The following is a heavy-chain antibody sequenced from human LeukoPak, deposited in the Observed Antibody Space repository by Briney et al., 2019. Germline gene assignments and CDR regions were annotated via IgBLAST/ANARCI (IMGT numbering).Heavy chain of an antibody. CDR3: ARGGYSDVAALIDY. Sequence: SETLSLTCAVYGGSFSGYYWSWIRQPPGKGLEWIGEINHSGSTNYNPSLKSRVTISVDTSKNHFSLKLSSVTAADTAVYYCARGGYSDVAALIDYWGQGTLVTVSS. CDR2: INHSGST. V-gene: IGHV4-34*01. CDR1: GGSFSGYY. J-gene: IGHJ4*02. D-gene: IGHD5-18*01.